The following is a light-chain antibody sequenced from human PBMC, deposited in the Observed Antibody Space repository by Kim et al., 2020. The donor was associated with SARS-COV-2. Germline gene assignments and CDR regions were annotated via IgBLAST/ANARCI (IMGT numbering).Light chain of an antibody. CDR2: FAS. J-gene: IGKJ4*01. CDR3: QQADSFPLT. Sequence: DIQMTQSPSSVSASVGDRVTITCRASQGIRNWLVWYQQKPGKAPKLLISFASTLQSGVPSRFSGSVSGTDFTLTISSLQPEDFATYYCQQADSFPLTFGGGTKVDIK. CDR1: QGIRNW. V-gene: IGKV1-12*01.